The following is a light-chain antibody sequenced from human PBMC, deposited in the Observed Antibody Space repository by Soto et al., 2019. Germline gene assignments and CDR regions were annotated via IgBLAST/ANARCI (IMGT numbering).Light chain of an antibody. CDR2: DVS. CDR3: SSYTISNTRM. CDR1: SSDVGAYNY. Sequence: QSVLTQPASVSGSPGQSITISCTGSSSDVGAYNYVSWYQHHPGKAPKLMIYDVSDRPSGVSNRFSGSKSGNTASLTISGLQAEDEADYYCSSYTISNTRMFGGGTKLTVL. V-gene: IGLV2-14*03. J-gene: IGLJ3*02.